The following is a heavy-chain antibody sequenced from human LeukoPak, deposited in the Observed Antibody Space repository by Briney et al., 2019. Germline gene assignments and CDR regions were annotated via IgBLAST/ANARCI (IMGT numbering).Heavy chain of an antibody. D-gene: IGHD1-20*01. V-gene: IGHV3-7*01. CDR2: IKPDGSEK. CDR1: GFTFSSYY. Sequence: GGSLRLSCAGSGFTFSSYYMTWVRQPPGKGLEWVANIKPDGSEKYYVDSVKGRFTISRDNAKNSLYFQVNSLRADDTAVYYCASGGYNWNRLDYWGQGTLVAVSS. J-gene: IGHJ4*02. CDR3: ASGGYNWNRLDY.